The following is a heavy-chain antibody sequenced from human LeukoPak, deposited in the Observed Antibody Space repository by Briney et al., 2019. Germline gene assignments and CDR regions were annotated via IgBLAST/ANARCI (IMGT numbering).Heavy chain of an antibody. CDR1: GYTFASYS. Sequence: ASVKVSCKASGYTFASYSIHWVRQAPGQGLEWMGIISPSGGSTNYAQNFQGRLTMTRDTSTNTAYMELSSLRSEDTAVYYCARNPYSTSQHWFDPWGQGTLVTVSS. J-gene: IGHJ5*02. CDR2: ISPSGGST. CDR3: ARNPYSTSQHWFDP. V-gene: IGHV1-46*01. D-gene: IGHD6-6*01.